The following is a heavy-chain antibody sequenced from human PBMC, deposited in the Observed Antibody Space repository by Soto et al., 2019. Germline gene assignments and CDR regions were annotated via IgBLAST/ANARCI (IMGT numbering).Heavy chain of an antibody. J-gene: IGHJ4*02. CDR3: ARGIVDTAMVNLLPDY. D-gene: IGHD5-18*01. Sequence: QVQLVQSGAEVKKPGASVKVSCKASGYPFTSYGISWVRQAPGQGLEWLGWISAYNGNTNYAQQLQGRVTSTTDISTSTANMELRSLRSDVPAVYYCARGIVDTAMVNLLPDYWGQGTLVTVSS. V-gene: IGHV1-18*01. CDR1: GYPFTSYG. CDR2: ISAYNGNT.